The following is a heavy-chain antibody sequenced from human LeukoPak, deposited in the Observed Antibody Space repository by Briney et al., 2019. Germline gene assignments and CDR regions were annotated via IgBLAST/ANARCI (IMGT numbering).Heavy chain of an antibody. D-gene: IGHD6-13*01. CDR2: IYYSGST. Sequence: PSETLSLTCTVSGGSISSSSYYWGWIRQPPGKGLEWIGSIYYSGSTYYNPSLKSRVTISVDTSKNQFSLKLSSVTAADTAVYYCAQRRGEQLVPLGAFDIWGQGTMVTVSS. CDR3: AQRRGEQLVPLGAFDI. CDR1: GGSISSSSYY. V-gene: IGHV4-39*07. J-gene: IGHJ3*02.